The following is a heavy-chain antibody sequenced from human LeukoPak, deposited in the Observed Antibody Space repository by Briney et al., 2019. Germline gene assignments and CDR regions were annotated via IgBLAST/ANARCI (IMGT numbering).Heavy chain of an antibody. Sequence: ASVKVSCEASGYTFTGYYMHWVRQAPGQGLEWMRWINPNSGGTNYAQKFQGWVTMTRDTSISTAYMELSRLRSDDTAVYYCARGPVIWFGELLSGAFDIWGQGTMVTVSS. CDR1: GYTFTGYY. D-gene: IGHD3-10*01. V-gene: IGHV1-2*04. CDR3: ARGPVIWFGELLSGAFDI. CDR2: INPNSGGT. J-gene: IGHJ3*02.